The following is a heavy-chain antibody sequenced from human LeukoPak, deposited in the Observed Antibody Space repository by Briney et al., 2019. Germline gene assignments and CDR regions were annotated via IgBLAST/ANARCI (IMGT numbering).Heavy chain of an antibody. J-gene: IGHJ4*02. Sequence: SETLSLTCTVSGGSISSYYWSWIRQPPGKGLEWIGYIYYSGSTNYSPSLKSRVTISVDKSKNQFSLKLSSVTAADTAVYYCVEPYSDYWGQGTLVTVSS. CDR2: IYYSGST. D-gene: IGHD1-26*01. CDR1: GGSISSYY. V-gene: IGHV4-59*12. CDR3: VEPYSDY.